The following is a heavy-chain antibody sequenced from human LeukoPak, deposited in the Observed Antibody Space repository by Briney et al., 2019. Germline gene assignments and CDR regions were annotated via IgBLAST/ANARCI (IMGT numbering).Heavy chain of an antibody. V-gene: IGHV3-23*01. CDR3: AKDVGKWESLHFFDY. J-gene: IGHJ4*02. D-gene: IGHD1-26*01. Sequence: GGSLRLSCAASGFTVSSNYMSWVRQAPGKGLEWISGISGSGASTYYADSVKGRFTISRDDSRNTLYLQMNSLRGDDTAVYYCAKDVGKWESLHFFDYWGQGTLVTVSS. CDR1: GFTVSSNY. CDR2: ISGSGAST.